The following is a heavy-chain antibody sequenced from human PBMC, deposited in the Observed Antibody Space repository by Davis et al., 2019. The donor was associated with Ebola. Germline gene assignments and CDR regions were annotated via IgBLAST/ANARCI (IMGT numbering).Heavy chain of an antibody. Sequence: GESLKISCAASGFTFSSYSMNWVRQAPGKGLEWVSYISSSSSTIYYADSVKGRFTISRDNAYNSLYLQMNTLRREDTALYYCGKGRIEMATATVDAFDIWGQGTMVTVSS. D-gene: IGHD5-24*01. V-gene: IGHV3-48*04. J-gene: IGHJ3*02. CDR3: GKGRIEMATATVDAFDI. CDR2: ISSSSSTI. CDR1: GFTFSSYS.